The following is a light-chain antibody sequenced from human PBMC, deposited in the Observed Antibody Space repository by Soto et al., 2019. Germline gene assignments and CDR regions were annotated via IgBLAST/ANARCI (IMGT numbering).Light chain of an antibody. CDR1: QSISSY. CDR2: AAS. V-gene: IGKV1-39*01. Sequence: DIQMTQSPSSLSASVGDRVTITCRASQSISSYLNWYQQKPGKAPKLLIYAASSLQSGVTSRFSGSGSGTDFTLTINSLQPEDFATYYCQQSYSTPDTFGQGTKLEIK. CDR3: QQSYSTPDT. J-gene: IGKJ2*01.